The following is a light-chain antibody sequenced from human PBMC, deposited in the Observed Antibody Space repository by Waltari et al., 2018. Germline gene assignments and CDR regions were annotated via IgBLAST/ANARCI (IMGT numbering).Light chain of an antibody. CDR2: GAS. CDR3: QQYNNWPPWT. J-gene: IGKJ1*01. Sequence: EIVITQSPATLSVSPGERATLSCRASQSVSSNLAWYQQKPGQAPGLLIYGASTRATGIPARFSGGGSGTEFTLTISSMQSEDFAVYYCQQYNNWPPWTFGQGTKVEIK. CDR1: QSVSSN. V-gene: IGKV3-15*01.